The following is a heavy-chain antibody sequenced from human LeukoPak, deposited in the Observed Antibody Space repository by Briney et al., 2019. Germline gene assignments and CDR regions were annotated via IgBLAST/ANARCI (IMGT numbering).Heavy chain of an antibody. J-gene: IGHJ4*02. CDR2: IYTSGST. CDR3: ARGYYDSSGYYPPDY. D-gene: IGHD3-22*01. V-gene: IGHV4-4*07. CDR1: GGSISSYY. Sequence: SETLSLTCTVSGGSISSYYWSWIRQPAGKGLEWIGRIYTSGSTNYNPSLKSRVTMSVDTSKNQFSLQLSSVTAADTAVYYCARGYYDSSGYYPPDYWGQGTLVTVSS.